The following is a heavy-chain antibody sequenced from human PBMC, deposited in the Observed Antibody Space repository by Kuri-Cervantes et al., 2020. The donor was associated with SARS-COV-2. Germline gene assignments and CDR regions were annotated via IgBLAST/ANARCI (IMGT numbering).Heavy chain of an antibody. CDR2: IIPILGTP. CDR1: GGTFSSYA. CDR3: ARDRGTVKNLRFLEWPDAFDI. Sequence: SVKVSCKASGGTFSSYAVSWVRQAPGQGLEWMGGIIPILGTPNYAQKFQGRVTITADESTSTAFMELSSLRSEDTAVYYCARDRGTVKNLRFLEWPDAFDIWGQGTMVTVSS. D-gene: IGHD3-3*01. J-gene: IGHJ3*02. V-gene: IGHV1-69*13.